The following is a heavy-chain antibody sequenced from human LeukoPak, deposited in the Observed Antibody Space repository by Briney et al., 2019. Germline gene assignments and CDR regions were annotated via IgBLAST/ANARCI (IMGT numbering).Heavy chain of an antibody. CDR1: GFTFDDYA. CDR2: ISWNSGSI. CDR3: AKDSSSWFFDY. J-gene: IGHJ4*02. D-gene: IGHD6-13*01. V-gene: IGHV3-9*01. Sequence: GGSLRLSCAASGFTFDDYAMHWVRQAPGKGLEWVSGISWNSGSIGYADSVKGRFTISRDNAKNSLYLQMNSLRADDTALYYCAKDSSSWFFDYWGQGTLVTVSS.